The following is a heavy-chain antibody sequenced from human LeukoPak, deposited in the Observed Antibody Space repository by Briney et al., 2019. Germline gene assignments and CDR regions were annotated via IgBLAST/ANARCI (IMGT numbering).Heavy chain of an antibody. Sequence: ASVKVSCKASGYTFTSYGISWVRQAPGQGLEWMGWISAYNGNTNYAQKLQGRVTMTTDTSTSTAYMELRSLRSDVTAVYYCARVSGDSSGYPNGYFDYWGQGTLVTVSS. CDR2: ISAYNGNT. D-gene: IGHD3-22*01. J-gene: IGHJ4*02. CDR1: GYTFTSYG. V-gene: IGHV1-18*01. CDR3: ARVSGDSSGYPNGYFDY.